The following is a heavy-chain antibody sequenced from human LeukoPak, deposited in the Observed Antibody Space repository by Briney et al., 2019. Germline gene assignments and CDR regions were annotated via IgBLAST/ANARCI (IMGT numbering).Heavy chain of an antibody. V-gene: IGHV3-9*01. CDR1: GFTFDDYA. CDR2: ISWNSGSI. CDR3: AKSIDYYGSGSYLID. J-gene: IGHJ6*02. Sequence: GGSLRLSCAASGFTFDDYAMHWVRQAPGKGLEWVSGISWNSGSIGYADSVKGRFTISRDNAKNSLYLQMNSLRAEDTALYYCAKSIDYYGSGSYLIDWGQGTTVTVSS. D-gene: IGHD3-10*01.